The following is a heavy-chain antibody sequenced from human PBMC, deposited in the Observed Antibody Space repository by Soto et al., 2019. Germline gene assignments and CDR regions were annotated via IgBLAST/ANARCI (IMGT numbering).Heavy chain of an antibody. D-gene: IGHD1-7*01. CDR1: GFTFSSYS. J-gene: IGHJ4*02. Sequence: EVQLVESGGGLVQPGGSLRLSCAASGFTFSSYSMNWVRQAPGKGLEWVSYISSSSSTIYYADSVKGRFTISRDNAKNSLYQQMNSLRDEDTAVYYWARERTGTTDYWGQGTLVTVSS. CDR3: ARERTGTTDY. CDR2: ISSSSSTI. V-gene: IGHV3-48*02.